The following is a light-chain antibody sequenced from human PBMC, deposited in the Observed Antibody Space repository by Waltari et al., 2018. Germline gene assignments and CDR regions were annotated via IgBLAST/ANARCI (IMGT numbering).Light chain of an antibody. CDR2: DTS. CDR3: QQYGTPLT. J-gene: IGKJ4*01. CDR1: QSVKSNE. Sequence: EIVSTQSPGTLSLSPGDRATLSCRASQSVKSNELAWYQQKPGQAPRLLIYDTSTRATGIPDRFSGSGSGTDFILTISRLEAEDFVLYYCQQYGTPLTFGGGTKVEIK. V-gene: IGKV3-20*01.